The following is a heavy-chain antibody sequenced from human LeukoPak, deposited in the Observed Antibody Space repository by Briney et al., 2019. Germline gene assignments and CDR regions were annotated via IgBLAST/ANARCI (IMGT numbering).Heavy chain of an antibody. CDR3: ARGSIAARLNYFDY. J-gene: IGHJ4*02. Sequence: GGSLRLSCAASGFTFSSYEMNWVRQAPGKGLEWVSYISSSSSYIYYADSVKGRFTISRDNAKNSLYLQMNSLRAEDTAVYYCARGSIAARLNYFDYWGQGTLVTVSS. CDR2: ISSSSSYI. CDR1: GFTFSSYE. D-gene: IGHD6-6*01. V-gene: IGHV3-21*05.